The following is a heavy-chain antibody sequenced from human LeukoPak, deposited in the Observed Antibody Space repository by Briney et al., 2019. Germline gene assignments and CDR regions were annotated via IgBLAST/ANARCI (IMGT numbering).Heavy chain of an antibody. CDR1: GFTVSSNY. CDR2: IYSGGST. V-gene: IGHV3-53*01. Sequence: GGSLRLSCAASGFTVSSNYMSWVRQAPGKGLEWVSVIYSGGSTYYADSVKGRFTISRDNSKNTLYLQMNSLRAKDTAVYYCARDYYDSSGYYTSSWGQGTLVTVSS. D-gene: IGHD3-22*01. J-gene: IGHJ5*02. CDR3: ARDYYDSSGYYTSS.